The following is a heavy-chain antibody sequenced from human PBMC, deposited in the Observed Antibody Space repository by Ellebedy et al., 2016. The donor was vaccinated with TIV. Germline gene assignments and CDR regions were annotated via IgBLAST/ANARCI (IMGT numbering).Heavy chain of an antibody. CDR1: GGSVSSGDYY. D-gene: IGHD2-21*01. J-gene: IGHJ3*02. CDR2: IFYNGDA. V-gene: IGHV4-30-4*01. CDR3: ARTYCGADSCNDDAFDI. Sequence: LRLXCTVSGGSVSSGDYYWSWIRQPPGKGLEWIGYIFYNGDAFNNPSLRSRLTMSVDTSRNTFSLNLSSVTAADTAVYYCARTYCGADSCNDDAFDIWGRGTMVTVSS.